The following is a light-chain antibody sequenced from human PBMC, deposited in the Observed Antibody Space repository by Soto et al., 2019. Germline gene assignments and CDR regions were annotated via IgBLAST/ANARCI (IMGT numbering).Light chain of an antibody. CDR2: DAS. J-gene: IGKJ1*01. Sequence: EIVLTQSPATLSLSPGERATLSCRASQSVSSYLAWYQQKPGQAPRLLIYDASNRATGIPARFSGSGSGTDFTLTISSLEPEDFAVYYCQQYNNWPPKTFGHRSKVDMK. CDR1: QSVSSY. V-gene: IGKV3-11*01. CDR3: QQYNNWPPKT.